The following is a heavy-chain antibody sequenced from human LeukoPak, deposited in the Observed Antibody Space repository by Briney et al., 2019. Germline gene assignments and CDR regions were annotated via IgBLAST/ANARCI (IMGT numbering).Heavy chain of an antibody. V-gene: IGHV4-38-2*01. J-gene: IGHJ4*02. Sequence: SETLSLTCAVSGYSISRGYYWGWIRQPPGKGLDGIGSIYHSGCTYYNPSLTSRVTISVDTSKTQFSLKLSSGTAADTAVYYCARSPERWLQLLIDYWGQGTLVTVSS. D-gene: IGHD5-24*01. CDR3: ARSPERWLQLLIDY. CDR1: GYSISRGYY. CDR2: IYHSGCT.